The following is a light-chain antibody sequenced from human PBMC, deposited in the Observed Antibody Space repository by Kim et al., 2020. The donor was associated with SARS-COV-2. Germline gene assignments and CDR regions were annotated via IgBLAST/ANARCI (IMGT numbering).Light chain of an antibody. CDR2: DAS. CDR1: QDISNY. Sequence: DIQMTQSPFSLSASVGDRVTITCQASQDISNYLNWYQQKPGKAPKLLIYDASNLETGVPSRFSGSGSGTDFTFTISSLQPEDIATYYCQQYDNLPPLLTCGGGTKVDIK. J-gene: IGKJ4*01. CDR3: QQYDNLPPLLT. V-gene: IGKV1-33*01.